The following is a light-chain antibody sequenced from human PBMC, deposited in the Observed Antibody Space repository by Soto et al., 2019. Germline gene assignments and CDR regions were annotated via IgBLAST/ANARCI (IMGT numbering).Light chain of an antibody. Sequence: DIQMTQSPSTLSASVGDRVTITCRASQSISSFLTWYQQKAGKAPKLLIYAASSLQSGVPSRFSGSGSGTDFTLTISSLRPEDFASYYCQQSFSTPPTFGQGTKVDIK. CDR3: QQSFSTPPT. CDR2: AAS. CDR1: QSISSF. J-gene: IGKJ1*01. V-gene: IGKV1-39*01.